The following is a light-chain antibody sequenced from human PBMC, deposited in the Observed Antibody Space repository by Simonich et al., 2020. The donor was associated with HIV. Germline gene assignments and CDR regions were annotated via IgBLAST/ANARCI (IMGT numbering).Light chain of an antibody. CDR2: AAS. CDR3: QQANSFPRT. CDR1: QSINTY. V-gene: IGKV1-39*01. Sequence: DIQMTQSPSSLSASLGDRVTITCRASQSINTYLNWYQHKPGKAPKLLIYAASSLQGGVPSRFRGRGTGTDFTLTISSLQPEDFAAYYCQQANSFPRTFGQGTKVEIK. J-gene: IGKJ1*01.